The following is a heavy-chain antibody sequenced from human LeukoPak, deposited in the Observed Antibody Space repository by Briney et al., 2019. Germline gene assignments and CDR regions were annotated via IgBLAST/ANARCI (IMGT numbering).Heavy chain of an antibody. CDR1: GGTFSRYA. V-gene: IGHV1-69*05. J-gene: IGHJ6*02. CDR3: ARGQQYYDFWSGYYRGYYYYYGMDV. D-gene: IGHD3-3*01. CDR2: IIPIFGTA. Sequence: SVNVSCMPSGGTFSRYAISWVRQAPRQGREWMGGIIPIFGTANYAQKFQGRVTMTRNTSISTAYMELSSLRSEDTAVYYCARGQQYYDFWSGYYRGYYYYYGMDVWGQGTTVTVSS.